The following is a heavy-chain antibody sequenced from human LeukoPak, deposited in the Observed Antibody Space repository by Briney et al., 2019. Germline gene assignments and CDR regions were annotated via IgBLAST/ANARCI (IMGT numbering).Heavy chain of an antibody. V-gene: IGHV1-69*13. CDR2: IIPIYGTA. Sequence: SVKVSCEASGGTFISYAISWVRQAPGQGLEWLGGIIPIYGTANYAQKFQGRVTITADESTSTAYMDLSSLRSEDTAVYYCAREGGRADSAAIDSWGQGTLVTVSS. CDR1: GGTFISYA. D-gene: IGHD6-13*01. CDR3: AREGGRADSAAIDS. J-gene: IGHJ4*02.